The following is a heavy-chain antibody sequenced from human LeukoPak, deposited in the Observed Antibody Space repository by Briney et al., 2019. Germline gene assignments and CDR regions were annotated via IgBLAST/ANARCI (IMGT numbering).Heavy chain of an antibody. D-gene: IGHD4-17*01. V-gene: IGHV4-39*07. CDR3: ARFDYAEYYFDY. J-gene: IGHJ4*02. CDR1: GGSISSSSYY. CDR2: IYYSGST. Sequence: SETLSLTCSVSGGSISSSSYYWGWIRQPTGRGLERIGSIYYSGSTYYNPSLKSRVTMSVDTSKNQFSLKLTSVTAADTAIYYCARFDYAEYYFDYWGQGTLVTVSS.